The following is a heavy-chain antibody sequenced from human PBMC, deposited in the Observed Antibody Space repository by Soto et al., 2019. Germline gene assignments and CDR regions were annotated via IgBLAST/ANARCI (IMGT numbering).Heavy chain of an antibody. CDR1: GDSISSSTYY. J-gene: IGHJ4*02. V-gene: IGHV4-39*01. Sequence: SETLSLTCTVSGDSISSSTYYWGWIRQPPGKGLEWIGCIYHTGTTYYNPSLKSRVTISVDTSKNQFSLKLSSVTAADTAVYYCARPYFSSSSMFDYWGQGTLLTVSS. CDR2: IYHTGTT. CDR3: ARPYFSSSSMFDY. D-gene: IGHD6-6*01.